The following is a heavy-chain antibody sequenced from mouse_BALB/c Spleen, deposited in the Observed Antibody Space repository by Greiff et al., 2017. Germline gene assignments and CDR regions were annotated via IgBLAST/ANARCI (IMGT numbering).Heavy chain of an antibody. Sequence: EVQRVESGGDLVKPGGSLKLSCAASGFTFSSYGMSWVRQTPDKRLEWVATISSGGSYTYYPDSVKGRFTISRDNAKNTLYLQMSSLKSEDTAMYYCARDGYLYAMDYWGQGTSVTVSS. CDR3: ARDGYLYAMDY. D-gene: IGHD2-3*01. CDR2: ISSGGSYT. J-gene: IGHJ4*01. CDR1: GFTFSSYG. V-gene: IGHV5-6*01.